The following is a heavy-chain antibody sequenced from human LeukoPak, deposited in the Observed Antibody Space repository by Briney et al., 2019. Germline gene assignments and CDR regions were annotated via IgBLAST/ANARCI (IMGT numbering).Heavy chain of an antibody. V-gene: IGHV3-30*04. D-gene: IGHD2-15*01. Sequence: PGRSLRLSCAASGFTFSIYAMHWVRQAPGKGLEWVAVISYDGSNKYYADSVKGRFTISRDNSKNTLYLQMNSLRAEDTAVYYCARDYLGYCSGGSCAPDYWGQGTLVTVSS. CDR2: ISYDGSNK. CDR3: ARDYLGYCSGGSCAPDY. CDR1: GFTFSIYA. J-gene: IGHJ4*02.